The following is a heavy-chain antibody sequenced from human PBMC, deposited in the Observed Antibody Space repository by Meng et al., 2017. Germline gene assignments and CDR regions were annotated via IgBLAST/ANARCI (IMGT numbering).Heavy chain of an antibody. Sequence: QVQQWCGGRFRPLETLSLPCAVFGGSLSGYYWSWIRKPPGKGVEWIGEINHSGSTNYNPSLKSRVTISVDTSKNQFSLKLSSVTAADTAVYYCARGVKCSTSCYIDYWGQGTLVTVSS. J-gene: IGHJ4*02. D-gene: IGHD2-2*02. CDR3: ARGVKCSTSCYIDY. V-gene: IGHV4-34*01. CDR1: GGSLSGYY. CDR2: INHSGST.